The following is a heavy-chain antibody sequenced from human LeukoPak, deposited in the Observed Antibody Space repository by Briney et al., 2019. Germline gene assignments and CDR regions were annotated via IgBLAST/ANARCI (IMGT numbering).Heavy chain of an antibody. D-gene: IGHD6-19*01. CDR3: ATDRAVAAHDAFDI. Sequence: GASVKVSCKASGYTFTSYDINWVRQATGQGLEWMGWMNPNSGNTGYAQKFQGRVTITRNTSISTAYMELSSLRSEDTAVYYCATDRAVAAHDAFDIWGQGTMVTVSS. V-gene: IGHV1-8*03. CDR2: MNPNSGNT. CDR1: GYTFTSYD. J-gene: IGHJ3*02.